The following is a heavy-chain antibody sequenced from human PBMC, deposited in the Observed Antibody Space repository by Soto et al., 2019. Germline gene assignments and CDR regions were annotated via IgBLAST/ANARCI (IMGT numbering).Heavy chain of an antibody. V-gene: IGHV3-30*18. J-gene: IGHJ4*02. D-gene: IGHD6-6*01. CDR3: AKDRIRGTSYFDC. CDR1: GFSFNTYG. CDR2: ISYNGDKT. Sequence: QVQLLESGGGVVQPGRSLRLSCAASGFSFNTYGMHWVRQAPGKGLEWVAVISYNGDKTFYADSVKGRFTISRDNSQSTLYLQMNRLRPEDTAVYYCAKDRIRGTSYFDCWGQGTLVTVSS.